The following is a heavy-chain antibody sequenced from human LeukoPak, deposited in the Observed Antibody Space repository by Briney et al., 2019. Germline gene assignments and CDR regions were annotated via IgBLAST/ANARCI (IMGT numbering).Heavy chain of an antibody. Sequence: PSETLSLTCTVSGGSISSYYWSWIRQPPGKGLEGIGYIYYSGSTNYNPSLKSRVTISVDTSKNQFSPKLSSVTAADTAVYYCARFTDSSSWSGYYYYYMDVWGKGTTVTVSS. CDR3: ARFTDSSSWSGYYYYYMDV. CDR1: GGSISSYY. V-gene: IGHV4-59*01. D-gene: IGHD6-13*01. CDR2: IYYSGST. J-gene: IGHJ6*03.